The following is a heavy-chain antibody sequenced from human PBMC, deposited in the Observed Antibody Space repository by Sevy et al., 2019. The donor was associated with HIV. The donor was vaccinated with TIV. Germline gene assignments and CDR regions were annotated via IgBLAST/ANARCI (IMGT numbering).Heavy chain of an antibody. J-gene: IGHJ4*02. D-gene: IGHD4-17*01. CDR2: ISGSGGST. V-gene: IGHV3-23*01. CDR1: GFTFSSYA. CDR3: AKMGPCDYAREDYFDY. Sequence: GGSLRLSCAASGFTFSSYAMSWVRQAPGKGLEWVSAISGSGGSTYYADSVKGRFTISRDNSKNTLYLQMNSLRAEDTAVYYCAKMGPCDYAREDYFDYWGQGTLVTVSS.